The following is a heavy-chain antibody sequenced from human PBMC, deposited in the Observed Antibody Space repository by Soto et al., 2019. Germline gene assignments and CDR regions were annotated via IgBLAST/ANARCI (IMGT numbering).Heavy chain of an antibody. CDR3: ARGRYGDY. CDR2: ISAHNGNT. CDR1: GYTFTSYG. J-gene: IGHJ4*02. V-gene: IGHV1-18*01. Sequence: QVHLVQSGAEVKKPGASVKVSCKVSGYTFTSYGITWVRQAPGQGLEWMGWISAHNGNTNYAQKLQGRVTVTRDTSTSTAYMEMRSLRSEDTAVYYCARGRYGDYWGQGALVTVSS. D-gene: IGHD1-1*01.